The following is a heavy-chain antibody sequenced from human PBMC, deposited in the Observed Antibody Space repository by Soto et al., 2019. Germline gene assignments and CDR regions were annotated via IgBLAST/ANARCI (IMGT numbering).Heavy chain of an antibody. D-gene: IGHD5-12*01. CDR3: ARGQEGVVATH. J-gene: IGHJ4*02. V-gene: IGHV4-34*01. CDR2: IKDGGYT. CDR1: GGSLSGYY. Sequence: QVQLQQWGAGLLKPSETLSLNCAVNGGSLSGYYWSWIRQPPGKGLEWIGEIKDGGYTNYSPSLKSRPTISSDTSNTQFSLRLNSVTAADTGLYYCARGQEGVVATHWDQGALVTVSS.